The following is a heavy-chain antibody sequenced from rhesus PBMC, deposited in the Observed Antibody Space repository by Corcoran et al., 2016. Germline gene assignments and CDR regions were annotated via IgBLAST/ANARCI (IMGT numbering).Heavy chain of an antibody. CDR2: IYGSSGNT. Sequence: QVQLQESGPGLVKPSETLSLTCAVSGGSISCGYDWSWIRQPPGKGLEWIGYIYGSSGNTNYNPSLKKRVTISKDTSKNQFSLKLSSVTAADTAVYYCARLAHYYGLDSWGQGVVVTVSS. CDR1: GGSISCGYD. CDR3: ARLAHYYGLDS. J-gene: IGHJ6*01. V-gene: IGHV4-76*01.